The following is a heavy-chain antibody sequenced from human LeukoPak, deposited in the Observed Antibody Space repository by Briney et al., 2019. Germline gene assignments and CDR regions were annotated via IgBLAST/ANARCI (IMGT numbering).Heavy chain of an antibody. CDR1: GGTFSSYA. D-gene: IGHD3-3*01. V-gene: IGHV1-69*13. CDR3: ARGGYRFWSGPYYFDY. CDR2: IIPIFGTA. J-gene: IGHJ4*02. Sequence: ASVKVSCKASGGTFSSYAISWVRQAPGQGLEWMGGIIPIFGTANYAQKFQGRVTITADESTSTAYMELSSLRSEDTAVYYCARGGYRFWSGPYYFDYWGQGTLVTVSS.